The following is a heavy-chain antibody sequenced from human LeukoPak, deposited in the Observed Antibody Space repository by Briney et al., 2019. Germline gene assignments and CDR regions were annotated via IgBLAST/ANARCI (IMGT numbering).Heavy chain of an antibody. V-gene: IGHV3-23*01. D-gene: IGHD4-17*01. Sequence: GGALRLSCAASGFTFSGYAMRWVRQAPGGGLGWVSSISASGDATYSAASVTGRFTICRDNSKNTLYLQMNSLRAEDTAVYYCARGGDYPFDYWGQGTLVTVSS. CDR3: ARGGDYPFDY. CDR2: ISASGDAT. J-gene: IGHJ4*02. CDR1: GFTFSGYA.